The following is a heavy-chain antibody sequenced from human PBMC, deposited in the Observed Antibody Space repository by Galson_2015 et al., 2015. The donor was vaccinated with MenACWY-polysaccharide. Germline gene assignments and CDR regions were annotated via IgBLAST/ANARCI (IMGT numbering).Heavy chain of an antibody. D-gene: IGHD6-19*01. CDR3: ARDRARYSSGPPYYFDS. Sequence: CAISGDSVSSGSATWNWIRQSPSRGLEWLGRTYYRSKWYSDYAVSVKGRITINPDTSQNQFSLQLNSVTPEDTAVYYCARDRARYSSGPPYYFDSLGQGSLVTVSS. CDR2: TYYRSKWYS. CDR1: GDSVSSGSAT. V-gene: IGHV6-1*01. J-gene: IGHJ4*02.